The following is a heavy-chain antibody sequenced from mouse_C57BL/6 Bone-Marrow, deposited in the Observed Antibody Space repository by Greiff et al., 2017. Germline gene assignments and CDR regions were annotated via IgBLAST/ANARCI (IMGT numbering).Heavy chain of an antibody. Sequence: DVQLQESGAELVKPGASVKLSCTASGFNIKDYYMHWVKQRTEQGLEWIGRIDPEDGQNKYAPKFQGKATITADTSSNTDYLHLSSRTSEATAVYCCAVVAPFDYWGQGTTLTVSS. J-gene: IGHJ2*01. V-gene: IGHV14-2*01. CDR3: AVVAPFDY. CDR1: GFNIKDYY. CDR2: IDPEDGQN. D-gene: IGHD1-1*01.